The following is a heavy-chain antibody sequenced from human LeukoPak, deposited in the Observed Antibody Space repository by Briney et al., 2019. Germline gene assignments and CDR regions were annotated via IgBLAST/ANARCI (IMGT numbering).Heavy chain of an antibody. CDR1: GGSISSYY. D-gene: IGHD2/OR15-2a*01. CDR2: IYNSGST. J-gene: IGHJ4*02. CDR3: TRRPFRRYLDY. Sequence: SETLSLTCTVSGGSISSYYWSWIRQPPGKGLEWIGYIYNSGSTNYNPSLKSRVTISVDTSKNQSSLNLNSVTAADTAVYYCTRRPFRRYLDYWGRGTLVTVSS. V-gene: IGHV4-59*01.